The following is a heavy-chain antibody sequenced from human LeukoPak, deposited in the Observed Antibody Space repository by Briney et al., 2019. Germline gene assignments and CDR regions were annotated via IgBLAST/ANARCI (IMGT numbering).Heavy chain of an antibody. D-gene: IGHD3-22*01. Sequence: SQTLSLTCTVSGCSISSGGYYWRWMRQPPGKGLEWIGEINHSGSTNYNPSLKSRVTISADTSKNPFSLKLSSVTAADTAVYYCARIAPTNYYDSSGYTPPIDYWGQGTLVTVSS. V-gene: IGHV4-39*07. J-gene: IGHJ4*02. CDR3: ARIAPTNYYDSSGYTPPIDY. CDR1: GCSISSGGYY. CDR2: INHSGST.